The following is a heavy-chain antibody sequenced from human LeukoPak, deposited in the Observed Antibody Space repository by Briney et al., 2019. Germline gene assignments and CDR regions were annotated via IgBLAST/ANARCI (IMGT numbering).Heavy chain of an antibody. D-gene: IGHD2-2*01. J-gene: IGHJ4*02. Sequence: SETLSLTCTVSGGSISSSSYYWGWIRQPPGKGLEWIGSIYYSGSTYYNPSLKSRVTISVDTSKNQFSLKLSSVTAADTAAYYCARDTGYCSSTSCSPGGIADYWGQGTLVTVSS. CDR3: ARDTGYCSSTSCSPGGIADY. CDR2: IYYSGST. CDR1: GGSISSSSYY. V-gene: IGHV4-39*07.